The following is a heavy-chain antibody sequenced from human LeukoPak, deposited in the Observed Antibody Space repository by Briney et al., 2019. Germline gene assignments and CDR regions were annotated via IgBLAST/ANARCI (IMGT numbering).Heavy chain of an antibody. CDR2: IYYSGST. CDR3: ARARGVIAPPDP. J-gene: IGHJ5*02. CDR1: GGSISSGGYY. V-gene: IGHV4-31*03. Sequence: SETLPLTCTVSGGSISSGGYYWSWIRQHPGKGLECIGYIYYSGSTYYNPSLKSRVTISVDTSKNQFSLKLSSVTAADTAVYYCARARGVIAPPDPWGQGTLVTVSS. D-gene: IGHD3-16*02.